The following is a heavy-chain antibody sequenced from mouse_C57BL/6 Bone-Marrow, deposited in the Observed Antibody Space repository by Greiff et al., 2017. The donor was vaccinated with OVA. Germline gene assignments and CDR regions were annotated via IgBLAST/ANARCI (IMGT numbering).Heavy chain of an antibody. Sequence: EVKLVESGGGLVKPGGSLNLSCAASGFTFSSYAMSWVRQTPEKRLEWVVTISDGGSYTYYPDNVKGRFTISRDNAKNNLYLQMSPLTSEDTAMYYCARFYDCYLYYYAMDYWGQGTSVTVSS. CDR2: ISDGGSYT. CDR1: GFTFSSYA. V-gene: IGHV5-4*03. J-gene: IGHJ4*01. D-gene: IGHD2-3*01. CDR3: ARFYDCYLYYYAMDY.